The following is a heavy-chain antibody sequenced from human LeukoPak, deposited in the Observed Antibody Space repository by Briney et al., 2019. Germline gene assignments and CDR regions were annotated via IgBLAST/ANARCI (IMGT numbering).Heavy chain of an antibody. J-gene: IGHJ4*02. Sequence: GGSLRLSCAASGFTFSSYVMSWVRQAPGKGLEWVSAISGSSGSTYYTDSVKGQFTISRDNSKNTLYLQMNSVRVEDTAVYYCAKEKAEIGPLPFFDYWGQGTLVTVSS. CDR2: ISGSSGST. V-gene: IGHV3-23*01. CDR3: AKEKAEIGPLPFFDY. D-gene: IGHD1-26*01. CDR1: GFTFSSYV.